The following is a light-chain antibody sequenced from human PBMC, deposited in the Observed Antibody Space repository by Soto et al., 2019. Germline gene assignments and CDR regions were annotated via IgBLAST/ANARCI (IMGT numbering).Light chain of an antibody. CDR2: GTN. CDR3: QSYDSSLSGYV. CDR1: SSNIGAAYN. Sequence: QSVLTQPPSVSGGPGQSVSIACTWISSNIGAAYNVDWYQQLPGTAPKLLIYGTNNRPSGVPARFSGSKSGTSASLAIAGLQAEDEGDYYCQSYDSSLSGYVFGTGTKVTVL. J-gene: IGLJ1*01. V-gene: IGLV1-40*01.